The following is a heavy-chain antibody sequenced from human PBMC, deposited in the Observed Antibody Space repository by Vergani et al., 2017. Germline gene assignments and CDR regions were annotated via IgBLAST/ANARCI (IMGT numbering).Heavy chain of an antibody. CDR1: GFTVSSNY. CDR3: ARVPDPLDVENDY. V-gene: IGHV3-21*01. J-gene: IGHJ4*02. Sequence: EVQLVESGGGLVQPGGSLRLSCAASGFTVSSNYMSWVRQAPGKGLEWVSSISSSSSYIYYADSVKGRFTISRDNAKNSLYLQMNSLRAEDTAVYYCARVPDPLDVENDYWGQGTLVTVSS. CDR2: ISSSSSYI.